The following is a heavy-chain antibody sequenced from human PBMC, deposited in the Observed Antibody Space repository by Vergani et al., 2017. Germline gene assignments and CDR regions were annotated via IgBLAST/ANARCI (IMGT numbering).Heavy chain of an antibody. CDR2: MNPNSGTT. D-gene: IGHD4/OR15-4a*01. CDR1: GYSFSSYD. Sequence: QVQLVQSGAEVKKPGASVKVSCRASGYSFSSYDISWVRQATGQGLEWMGWMNPNSGTTGYAQKFQGRVTMTRYTSINTAYMEVSRLSFEDAAVYYCARSTDYPDDYVSSDYFRRTLDVWGKGTTVTVS. CDR3: ARSTDYPDDYVSSDYFRRTLDV. V-gene: IGHV1-8*01. J-gene: IGHJ6*03.